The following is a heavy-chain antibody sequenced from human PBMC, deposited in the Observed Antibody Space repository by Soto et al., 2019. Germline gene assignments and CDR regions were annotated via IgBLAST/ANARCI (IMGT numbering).Heavy chain of an antibody. J-gene: IGHJ4*02. CDR1: GFTFSSYG. CDR2: ISYDGSNK. CDR3: AKDRRDGYSYFDY. D-gene: IGHD5-12*01. V-gene: IGHV3-30*18. Sequence: GGSLRLSCAASGFTFSSYGMHWVRQAPGKGLEWVAVISYDGSNKYYADSVKGRFTISRDNSKNTLYLQMNSLRAEDTAVYYCAKDRRDGYSYFDYWGQGTLVSVSS.